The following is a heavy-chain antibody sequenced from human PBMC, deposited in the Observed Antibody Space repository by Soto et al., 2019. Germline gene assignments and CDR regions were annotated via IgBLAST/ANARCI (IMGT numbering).Heavy chain of an antibody. V-gene: IGHV3-23*01. J-gene: IGHJ6*02. Sequence: EVPVLESGGGLVQPGGSLRLSCSASGFTFSSYAMSWARQAPGKGLEWVSSITHTGDTYYEDSVKGRFTISRDNSKNMVNRQTTSLRAEDTAIYYCANERQQLALYYHYGLDVWGQGTTVIVSS. CDR3: ANERQQLALYYHYGLDV. CDR2: ITHTGDT. D-gene: IGHD6-13*01. CDR1: GFTFSSYA.